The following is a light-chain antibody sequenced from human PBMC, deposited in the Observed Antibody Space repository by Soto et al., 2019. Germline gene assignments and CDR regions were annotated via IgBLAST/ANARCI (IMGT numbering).Light chain of an antibody. Sequence: QSALTQPRSVSASPGQSVTISCTGTSSDVGGYNFVSWYQQYPGGAPKLMIYDVTKRPSGVPHRFSGSKSGNTASLTISGLQPEDEADYYCCSNAGSDTVIFGGGTKVTVL. J-gene: IGLJ2*01. V-gene: IGLV2-11*01. CDR1: SSDVGGYNF. CDR3: CSNAGSDTVI. CDR2: DVT.